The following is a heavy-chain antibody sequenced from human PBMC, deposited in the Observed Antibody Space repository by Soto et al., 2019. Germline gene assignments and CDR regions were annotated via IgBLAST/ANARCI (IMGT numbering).Heavy chain of an antibody. CDR3: AKGERGVIRGVFEY. CDR1: GFSFTTYT. J-gene: IGHJ4*02. Sequence: EVQLLESGGGLVQPGGSLRLSCAASGFSFTTYTMGWVRQAPGKGLEWVSAISVSGDVTHYADSVKGRFTISRDNSKNTLFLQMNSLRAEDTAVYYCAKGERGVIRGVFEYWGPGTLVTVSS. CDR2: ISVSGDVT. D-gene: IGHD3-10*01. V-gene: IGHV3-23*01.